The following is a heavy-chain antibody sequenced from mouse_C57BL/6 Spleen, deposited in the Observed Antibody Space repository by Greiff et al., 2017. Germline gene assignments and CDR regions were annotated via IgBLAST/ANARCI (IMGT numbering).Heavy chain of an antibody. CDR3: ARERGITTNAMDY. D-gene: IGHD1-1*01. CDR1: GYAFSSYW. J-gene: IGHJ4*01. Sequence: QVQLKQSGAELVKPGASVKISCKASGYAFSSYWMNWVKQRPGEGLEWIGQIYPGDGDTNYNGKFKGKATLTADKSSSTAYMQLSSLTSEDSAVYFCARERGITTNAMDYWGQGTSVTVSS. CDR2: IYPGDGDT. V-gene: IGHV1-80*01.